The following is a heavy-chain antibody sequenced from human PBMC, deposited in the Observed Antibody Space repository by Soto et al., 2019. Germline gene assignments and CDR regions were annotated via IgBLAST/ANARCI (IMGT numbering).Heavy chain of an antibody. V-gene: IGHV4-30-4*01. Sequence: PSETLSLTCTVSGGSISSGGYYWSWIRQPPGKGLEWIGYIYYSGSTYYNPSLKSRVTISVDTSKNQFSLKLSSVTAADTAVYYCARGDERITIFGVVNNWFDPWGQGTLVTVSS. D-gene: IGHD3-3*01. CDR1: GGSISSGGYY. CDR2: IYYSGST. J-gene: IGHJ5*02. CDR3: ARGDERITIFGVVNNWFDP.